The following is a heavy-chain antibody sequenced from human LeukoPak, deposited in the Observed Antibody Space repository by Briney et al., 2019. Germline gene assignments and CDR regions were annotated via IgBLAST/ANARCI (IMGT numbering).Heavy chain of an antibody. V-gene: IGHV1-3*02. D-gene: IGHD1-1*01. Sequence: ASVTASCKTSGYRFTDYVIHSVRPAPGQRVEWMGWSSAANGITKYSHAFQDRVTITRDTSASIVYMELSSRRSEDMAVYYCARSSYTSLGALDIWGQGTMVTVSS. CDR1: GYRFTDYV. CDR2: SSAANGIT. J-gene: IGHJ3*02. CDR3: ARSSYTSLGALDI.